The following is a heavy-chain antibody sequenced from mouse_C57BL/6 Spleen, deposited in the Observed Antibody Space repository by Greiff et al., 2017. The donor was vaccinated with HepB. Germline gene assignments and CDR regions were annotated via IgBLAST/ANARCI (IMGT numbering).Heavy chain of an antibody. CDR1: GFSFTSYG. V-gene: IGHV2-6-1*01. CDR3: ARHGGTAGDFDV. D-gene: IGHD2-14*01. CDR2: IWSDGST. Sequence: QVQLKESGPGLVAPSQSLSITCTVSGFSFTSYGVHWVRQPPGKGLEWLVVIWSDGSTTYNSALKSRLSISKDNSKSQVFLKMNSLQTDDTAMYYCARHGGTAGDFDVWGTGTTVTVSS. J-gene: IGHJ1*03.